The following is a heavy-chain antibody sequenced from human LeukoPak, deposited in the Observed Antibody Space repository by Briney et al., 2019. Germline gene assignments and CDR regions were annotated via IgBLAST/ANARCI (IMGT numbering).Heavy chain of an antibody. Sequence: GGSLRLSCAASGITFSSYAMSWVRQAPGKGLEWVSAISGSGGSTYYADSVKGRFTISRDNSKNTLYLQMNSLRAKDTAVYYCAKVDTAGGWLQSMGYYMDVWGKGTTVTVSS. CDR1: GITFSSYA. D-gene: IGHD5-24*01. CDR3: AKVDTAGGWLQSMGYYMDV. V-gene: IGHV3-23*01. CDR2: ISGSGGST. J-gene: IGHJ6*03.